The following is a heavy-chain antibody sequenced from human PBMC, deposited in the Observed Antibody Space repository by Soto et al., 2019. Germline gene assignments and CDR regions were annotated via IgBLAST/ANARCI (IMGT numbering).Heavy chain of an antibody. J-gene: IGHJ4*02. Sequence: GGALRLSCAASGFTFSSYGMHWVRQAPGKGLEWVAVISYDGSNKYYADSVKGRFTISRDNSKNTLYLQMNSLRAEDTAVYYCAKDRYGSGGYLDYWGQGTLVTVS. CDR2: ISYDGSNK. CDR1: GFTFSSYG. D-gene: IGHD3-10*01. V-gene: IGHV3-30*18. CDR3: AKDRYGSGGYLDY.